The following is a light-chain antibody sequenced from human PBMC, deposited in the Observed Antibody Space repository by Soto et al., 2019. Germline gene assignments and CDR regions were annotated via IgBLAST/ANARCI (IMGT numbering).Light chain of an antibody. CDR1: NSNIGSNT. Sequence: QSVLTQPTSASGTPGQRVTISCSGSNSNIGSNTVNWYQQVPGTAPKLLIYTNNVRFSGVPDRFSGSKSGTSASLAISGLQSEDEADYYCAAWDDSLNGVVFGGGTKLTVL. J-gene: IGLJ2*01. V-gene: IGLV1-44*01. CDR3: AAWDDSLNGVV. CDR2: TNN.